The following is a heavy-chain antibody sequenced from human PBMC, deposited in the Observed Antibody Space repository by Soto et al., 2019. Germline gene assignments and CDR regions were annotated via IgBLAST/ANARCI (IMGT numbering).Heavy chain of an antibody. V-gene: IGHV1-18*01. CDR3: AREDYSNYDWFDP. D-gene: IGHD4-4*01. J-gene: IGHJ5*02. Sequence: ASVKVSCKASGYTFTSYDINWVRQATGQGLEWMGWISAYNGNTNYAQKLQGRVTMTTDTSTSTAYMELRSLRSDDTAVYYCAREDYSNYDWFDPWGQGTLVTVSS. CDR2: ISAYNGNT. CDR1: GYTFTSYD.